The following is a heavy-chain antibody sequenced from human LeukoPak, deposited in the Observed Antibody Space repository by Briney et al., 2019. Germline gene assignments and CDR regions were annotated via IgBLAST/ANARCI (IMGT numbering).Heavy chain of an antibody. J-gene: IGHJ3*02. CDR1: GFTFSSYA. CDR3: AKDGGDIVLMVYEDAFDI. V-gene: IGHV3-23*01. CDR2: ISGSGSST. D-gene: IGHD2-8*01. Sequence: PGASLRLSCVDSGFTFSSYAMSWVRQAPGKGLEWVSAISGSGSSTYYADSVKGRFTISRDNSKNTLFLLMNSLRAEDTAVYYCAKDGGDIVLMVYEDAFDIWGQGTMVTVSS.